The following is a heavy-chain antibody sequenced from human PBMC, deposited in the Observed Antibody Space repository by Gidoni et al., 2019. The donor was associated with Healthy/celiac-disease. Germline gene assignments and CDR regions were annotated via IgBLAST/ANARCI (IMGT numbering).Heavy chain of an antibody. CDR3: ARGEIFGVVAGGMDV. D-gene: IGHD3-3*01. CDR2: ISSCVSTI. V-gene: IGHV3-48*03. CDR1: GSTLSSYE. J-gene: IGHJ6*02. Sequence: EVQLVESGGGLVQPGGCLRLSCAASGSTLSSYEMNWVRKAPGMGLEWVSYISSCVSTIYYADSVKGRFTISRGNSKNSLYLQMNSLRAEDTAVYYCARGEIFGVVAGGMDVWGQGTTVTVSS.